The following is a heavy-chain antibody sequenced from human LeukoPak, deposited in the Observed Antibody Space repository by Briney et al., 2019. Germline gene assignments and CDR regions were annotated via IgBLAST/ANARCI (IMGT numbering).Heavy chain of an antibody. CDR3: AREGSEGYLDF. V-gene: IGHV6-1*01. CDR2: IYYMTNWYN. CDR1: GDSVSSSSAA. J-gene: IGHJ4*02. Sequence: SQTLSLTCAISGDSVSSSSAAWSWIRQSPSRGLEWLGRIYYMTNWYNDYAVSVKSQIAITPDTSKNQFSLQLNLITPEDTAVYYCAREGSEGYLDFWDQGTMVTVSS.